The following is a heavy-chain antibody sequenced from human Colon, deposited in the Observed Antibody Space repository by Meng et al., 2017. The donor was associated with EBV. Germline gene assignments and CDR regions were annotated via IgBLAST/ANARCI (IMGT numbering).Heavy chain of an antibody. V-gene: IGHV4-30-4*01. Sequence: QLSLLRLCHGVVTPSQSLSLTCAGSAGSISSGGTYWRWCRQPPGKGLELIGYIDYSGSTYNIPSLKSRVPISVDTAKNQFSLKLSSVTVADTAVYYCARSAMISAWFDPWGQGTLVTVSS. CDR3: ARSAMISAWFDP. J-gene: IGHJ5*02. CDR1: AGSISSGGTY. CDR2: IDYSGST. D-gene: IGHD3-22*01.